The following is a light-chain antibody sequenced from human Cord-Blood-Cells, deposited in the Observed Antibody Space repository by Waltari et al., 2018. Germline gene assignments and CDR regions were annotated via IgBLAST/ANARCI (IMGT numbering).Light chain of an antibody. CDR2: AAS. Sequence: AIRMTQPPSSFSASTGDRVTISCRASQGISRYLAWYHQKTGQAPKLLISAASTLQSGVPSRFSGRGSGTDFTLTISCLQAEDFATYYCQQYYSYPGTFGQGTKVEIK. CDR3: QQYYSYPGT. J-gene: IGKJ1*01. CDR1: QGISRY. V-gene: IGKV1-8*01.